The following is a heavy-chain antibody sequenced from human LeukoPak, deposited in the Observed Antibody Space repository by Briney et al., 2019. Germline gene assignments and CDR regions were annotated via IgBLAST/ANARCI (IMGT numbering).Heavy chain of an antibody. CDR1: GGSISSYY. CDR2: IYYSGST. Sequence: SETLSLTCTVSGGSISSYYWSWIRQPPGKGLEWIGYIYYSGSTNYNPSLKSRVTISVDTSKNQFSLKLSSVTAADTAVYYCARVGYCSGGSCALDYWGQGTLVTVSS. D-gene: IGHD2-15*01. J-gene: IGHJ4*02. V-gene: IGHV4-59*01. CDR3: ARVGYCSGGSCALDY.